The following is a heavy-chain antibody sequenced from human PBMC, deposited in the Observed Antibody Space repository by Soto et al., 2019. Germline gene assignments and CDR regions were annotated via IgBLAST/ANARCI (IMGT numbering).Heavy chain of an antibody. J-gene: IGHJ4*02. D-gene: IGHD5-18*01. V-gene: IGHV4-31*03. CDR2: ITYGGSI. CDR3: AKMERTQLWLLVQN. Sequence: SETLSLTCTVSGASITNDDFFWSCVRQHPDKGLELLAYITYGGSIYYNPSLRSRLSVSIDKSKSQFSLNVRPVTAADTAVYFCAKMERTQLWLLVQNWGQGLPVTVSS. CDR1: GASITNDDFF.